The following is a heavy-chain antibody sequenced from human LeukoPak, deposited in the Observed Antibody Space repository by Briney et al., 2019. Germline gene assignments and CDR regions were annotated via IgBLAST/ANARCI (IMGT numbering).Heavy chain of an antibody. D-gene: IGHD5-12*01. CDR2: IYTSGST. V-gene: IGHV4-4*07. J-gene: IGHJ4*02. Sequence: SQTLSLTCTVSGGSISSYYWSWIRQPAGKGLEWIGRIYTSGSTNYNPSLKSRVTMSVDTSKNQFSLKLSSVTAADTAVYYCARGGADSGYDPLDYWGQGTLVTVSS. CDR1: GGSISSYY. CDR3: ARGGADSGYDPLDY.